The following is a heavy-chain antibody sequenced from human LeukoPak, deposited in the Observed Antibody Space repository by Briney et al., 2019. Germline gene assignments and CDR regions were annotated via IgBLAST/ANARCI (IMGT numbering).Heavy chain of an antibody. V-gene: IGHV1-18*01. CDR3: ARKGCTGDCYRFDP. J-gene: IGHJ5*02. CDR1: GYTFNTYG. D-gene: IGHD2-21*02. CDR2: INTDNGNT. Sequence: ASVKVSCKASGYTFNTYGISWVRQAPGQRPEWMGWINTDNGNTKYAQKFQSRVTMTTDTSTSTAYMELSSLRSDDTAVYYCARKGCTGDCYRFDPWGQGTLVTVSS.